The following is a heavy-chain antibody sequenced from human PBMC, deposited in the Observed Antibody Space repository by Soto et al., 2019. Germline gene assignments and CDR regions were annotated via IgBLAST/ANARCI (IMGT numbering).Heavy chain of an antibody. Sequence: ASVKVYCKASGYTFTSYDINWVRQATGQGLEWMGWMNPNSGNTGYAQKFQGRVTMTRNTSISTAYMELSSLRSEDTAVYYCARGVPMYSGSYSNEYYFDYWGQGTLVTVSS. CDR2: MNPNSGNT. J-gene: IGHJ4*02. CDR3: ARGVPMYSGSYSNEYYFDY. V-gene: IGHV1-8*01. CDR1: GYTFTSYD. D-gene: IGHD1-26*01.